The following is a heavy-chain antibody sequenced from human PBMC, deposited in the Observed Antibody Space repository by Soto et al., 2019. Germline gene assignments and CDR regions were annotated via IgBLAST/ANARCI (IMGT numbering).Heavy chain of an antibody. CDR1: GGSFNGYY. CDR2: INHSGST. V-gene: IGHV4-34*01. CDR3: ASASGIWFGELLFTPHPHPFDY. Sequence: SETLSLTCAVYGGSFNGYYWSWIRQPPGKGLEWIGEINHSGSTNYNPSLKSRVTISVDTSKNQFSLKLSSVTAADTAVYYCASASGIWFGELLFTPHPHPFDYWGQGTLVTVSS. J-gene: IGHJ4*02. D-gene: IGHD3-10*01.